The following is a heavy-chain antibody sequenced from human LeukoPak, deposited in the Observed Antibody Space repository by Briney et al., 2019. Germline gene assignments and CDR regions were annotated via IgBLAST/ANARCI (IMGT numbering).Heavy chain of an antibody. Sequence: SETLSLTCAVYGGSFSGYYWSWIRHPPAKGLEWIGEINHSGSTNYNPSLKSRGTIAVDTSKKQFSLKLSSVTAADTAVYYCARGRTRFDPWGQGTLVTVSS. V-gene: IGHV4-34*01. CDR3: ARGRTRFDP. CDR2: INHSGST. CDR1: GGSFSGYY. J-gene: IGHJ5*02.